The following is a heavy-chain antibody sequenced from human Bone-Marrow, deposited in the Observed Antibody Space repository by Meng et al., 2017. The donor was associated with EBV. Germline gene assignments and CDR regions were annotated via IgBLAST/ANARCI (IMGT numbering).Heavy chain of an antibody. V-gene: IGHV3-20*01. Sequence: EVQLVESGGGVVRPGGSLRLSCAACGLTFDDYGMSWVRQPPGKGLEWVSGINWNGGSTGYADSVKGRFTISRDNAKNSLYLQMNSLRAEDTALYHCARDLCGGDCYGRGWWFDPWGQGTLVTVSS. J-gene: IGHJ5*02. CDR3: ARDLCGGDCYGRGWWFDP. CDR2: INWNGGST. CDR1: GLTFDDYG. D-gene: IGHD2-21*01.